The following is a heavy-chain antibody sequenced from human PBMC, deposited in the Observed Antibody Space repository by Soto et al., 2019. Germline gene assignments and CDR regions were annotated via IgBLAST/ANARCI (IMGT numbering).Heavy chain of an antibody. CDR1: GGTFSSYT. D-gene: IGHD5-12*01. CDR3: ARVEMATKGAIDY. Sequence: QVQLVQSGAEVKKPGSSVKVSCKASGGTFSSYTISWVRQAPGQGLEWMGRIIPILGIANYAQKFQGRVTIAADKSTSTAYMELSSLRSEDTALYYCARVEMATKGAIDYWGQGTLVTVSS. J-gene: IGHJ4*02. CDR2: IIPILGIA. V-gene: IGHV1-69*02.